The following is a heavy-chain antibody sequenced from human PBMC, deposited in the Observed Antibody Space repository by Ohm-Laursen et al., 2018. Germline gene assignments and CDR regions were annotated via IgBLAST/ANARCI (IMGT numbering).Heavy chain of an antibody. D-gene: IGHD1-1*01. CDR1: GGSISSYY. Sequence: GTLSLTCTVSGGSISSYYWSWIRQPPGKGLEWIGYIYYSGSTNYNPSLKSRVTISVDTSKNQFSLKLSSVTAADTAVYYCARHRRGAGRADYWGQGTLVTVSS. V-gene: IGHV4-59*08. CDR3: ARHRRGAGRADY. J-gene: IGHJ4*02. CDR2: IYYSGST.